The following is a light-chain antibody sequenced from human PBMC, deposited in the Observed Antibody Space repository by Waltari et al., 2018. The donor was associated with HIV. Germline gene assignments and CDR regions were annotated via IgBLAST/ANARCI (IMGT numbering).Light chain of an antibody. J-gene: IGLJ3*02. CDR3: LLSYVDPRPYWL. CDR2: DTG. CDR1: TGDVTSDHF. V-gene: IGLV7-46*01. Sequence: QSVVTQEPSLTVSPGGTVTLTCASSTGDVTSDHFPYWFQQTPGQAPTPLIYDTGKKHPCATARFSGSLLGGKAALILSGAQAEDEAVYYCLLSYVDPRPYWLFGGGTKLTVL.